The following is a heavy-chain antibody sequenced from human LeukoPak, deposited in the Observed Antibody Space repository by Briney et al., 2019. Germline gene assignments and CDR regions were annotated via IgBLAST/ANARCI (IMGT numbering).Heavy chain of an antibody. V-gene: IGHV4-39*07. CDR3: ARAGANYYGSGSYPPGLFDY. J-gene: IGHJ4*02. CDR1: GGSISSSSYY. CDR2: IYYSGST. D-gene: IGHD3-10*01. Sequence: SETLSLTCTVSGGSISSSSYYWGWIRQPPGKGLEWIGSIYYSGSTYYNPSLKSRVTISVDTSKNQFSLKLSSVTAADTAVYYCARAGANYYGSGSYPPGLFDYWGQGTLVTVSS.